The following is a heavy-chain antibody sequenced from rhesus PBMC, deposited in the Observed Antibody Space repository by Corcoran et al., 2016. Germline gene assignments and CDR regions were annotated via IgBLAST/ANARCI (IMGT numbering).Heavy chain of an antibody. V-gene: IGHV6-1*01. J-gene: IGHJ4*01. Sequence: QVQLQESGPGLVKPSQTLSLTCAIAGDSVSSNSAPWNWFRKSPPTGLEWLGRTYYRSKWYNDYAQSVQNRITINPDTSKNQFSLQLNSVTPEDMAVYYCARAGVSAAGLDYWGQGVLVTVSS. CDR1: GDSVSSNSAP. CDR2: TYYRSKWYN. CDR3: ARAGVSAAGLDY. D-gene: IGHD6S26*01.